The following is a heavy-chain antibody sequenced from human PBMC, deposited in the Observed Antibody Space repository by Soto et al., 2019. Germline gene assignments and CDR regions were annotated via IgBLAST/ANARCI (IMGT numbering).Heavy chain of an antibody. V-gene: IGHV1-2*02. D-gene: IGHD2-2*01. Sequence: ASVKVSCKASGYTFTGYYMHWVRQAPGQGLEWMGWINPNSGGTNYAQKFQGRVTMTRDTSISTAYMELSRLRSDDTAVYYCARDVGAYCSSTSCYNNWGQGTLVTVSS. CDR2: INPNSGGT. J-gene: IGHJ4*02. CDR3: ARDVGAYCSSTSCYNN. CDR1: GYTFTGYY.